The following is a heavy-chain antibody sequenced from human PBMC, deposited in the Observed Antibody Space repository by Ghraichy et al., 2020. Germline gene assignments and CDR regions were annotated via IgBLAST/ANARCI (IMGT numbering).Heavy chain of an antibody. V-gene: IGHV4/OR15-8*01. D-gene: IGHD2-8*01. CDR2: ISNGGNP. CDR3: ARNGAKYFQH. Sequence: GEISNGGNPNYNPSLKSRVTISGDKSKTQFSLRLSSVTAADTALYYCARNGAKYFQHWGQGTLVTFSS. J-gene: IGHJ1*01.